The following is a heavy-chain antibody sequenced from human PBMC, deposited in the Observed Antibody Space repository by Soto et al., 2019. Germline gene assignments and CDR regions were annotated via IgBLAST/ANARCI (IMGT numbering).Heavy chain of an antibody. Sequence: SETLSLTCTVSGASITSTDYYWTWFRQPPGQGLEWIGYIFHSGSTYYNPSLKSRLTISADTSKNQFSLKLSSVTAADTAVYYCARYYCSSTSCFLFDSWGQGALVTAPQ. J-gene: IGHJ4*02. CDR1: GASITSTDYY. V-gene: IGHV4-30-4*01. CDR2: IFHSGST. D-gene: IGHD2-2*01. CDR3: ARYYCSSTSCFLFDS.